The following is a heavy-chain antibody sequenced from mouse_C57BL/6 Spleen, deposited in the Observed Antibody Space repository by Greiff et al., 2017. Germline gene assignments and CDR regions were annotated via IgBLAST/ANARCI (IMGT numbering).Heavy chain of an antibody. D-gene: IGHD4-1*01. J-gene: IGHJ2*01. CDR1: GYTFTSYW. CDR3: ERLWDERGFDY. V-gene: IGHV1-7*01. CDR2: INPSSGYT. Sequence: VQLVESGAELAKPGASVKLSCKASGYTFTSYWMHWVKQRPGQGLEWIGDINPSSGYTKYNQKFKDKATLTADKSSSTAYMQLSSLTYEDSAVYYCERLWDERGFDYWGQGTTLTVSS.